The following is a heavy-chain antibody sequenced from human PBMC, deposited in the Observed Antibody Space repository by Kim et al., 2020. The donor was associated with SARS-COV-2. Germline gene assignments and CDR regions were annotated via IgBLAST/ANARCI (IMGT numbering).Heavy chain of an antibody. V-gene: IGHV1-18*01. Sequence: QKLQGRVTMTTDTSTSTAYMELRSLRSDDTAVYYCARCSSGWYGNNWFDPWGQGTLVTVSS. D-gene: IGHD6-19*01. CDR3: ARCSSGWYGNNWFDP. J-gene: IGHJ5*02.